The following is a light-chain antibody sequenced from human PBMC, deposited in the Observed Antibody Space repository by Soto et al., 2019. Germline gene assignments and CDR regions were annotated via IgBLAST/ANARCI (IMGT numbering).Light chain of an antibody. J-gene: IGKJ2*01. CDR3: QQSDSTRYT. CDR2: AAS. CDR1: QSISSY. V-gene: IGKV1-39*01. Sequence: DIQMTQSPSSLSASVGDRVTITCRASQSISSYLNWYQQKPGKAPKLLSYAASSLQSGVPSRFSGSGSGTDFTLTISSLQPEDFATYYCQQSDSTRYTVGQGTKLEIK.